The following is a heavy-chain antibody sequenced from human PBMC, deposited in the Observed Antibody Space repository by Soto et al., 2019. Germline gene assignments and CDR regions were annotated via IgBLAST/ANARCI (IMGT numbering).Heavy chain of an antibody. CDR3: ARAGFGGTDWIDP. CDR1: GFTVSSTY. Sequence: GGSLRLSCAASGFTVSSTYMIWVRQAPGKGLEWVSGIYTGGSTYYANFVEGRFTISRDDNNNTLYLQMNSLRVDDTAVYYCARAGFGGTDWIDPWGQGTLVTVSS. V-gene: IGHV3-53*01. CDR2: IYTGGST. D-gene: IGHD3-10*01. J-gene: IGHJ5*02.